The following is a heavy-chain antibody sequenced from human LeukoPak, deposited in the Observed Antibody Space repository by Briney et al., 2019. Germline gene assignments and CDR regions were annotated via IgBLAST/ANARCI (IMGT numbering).Heavy chain of an antibody. J-gene: IGHJ4*02. CDR3: ARGSSGYMYYFDY. V-gene: IGHV4-4*02. CDR2: IYHSGST. D-gene: IGHD3-22*01. Sequence: SETLSLTCTVSGGSISSSNWWSWVRQPPGKGLEWIGEIYHSGSTNYNPSLKSRVTISVDKSKNQFSLKLSSVTAADTAVYYCARGSSGYMYYFDYWGQGTLVTVSS. CDR1: GGSISSSNW.